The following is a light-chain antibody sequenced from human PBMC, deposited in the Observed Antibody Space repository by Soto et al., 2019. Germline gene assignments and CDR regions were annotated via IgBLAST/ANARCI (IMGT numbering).Light chain of an antibody. CDR3: MQATQFTYT. CDR2: EIS. CDR1: QGLVHSDGNTY. J-gene: IGKJ2*01. V-gene: IGKV2-24*01. Sequence: DIVMTQTPLSSPVTLGQPASISCRSSQGLVHSDGNTYLSWLQQRPGQPPRRLIYEISNRFSGVPDRFSGSGAGTDFTLKISRVEAEDVGIYYCMQATQFTYTFGQGTKLEIK.